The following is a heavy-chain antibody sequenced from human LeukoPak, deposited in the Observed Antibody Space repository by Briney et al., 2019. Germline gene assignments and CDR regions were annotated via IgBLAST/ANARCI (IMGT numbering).Heavy chain of an antibody. V-gene: IGHV4-4*02. CDR1: GGSISSSNW. J-gene: IGHJ4*02. CDR3: ARDPSDTYYYDSSGR. Sequence: SETLSLTCAVSGGSISSSNWWSWVRQPPGKGLEWIGEIYHSGSTNYNPSLKSRVTISVDKSKNQFSLKLSSVTAADTAVYYCARDPSDTYYYDSSGRWGQGTLVTVSS. D-gene: IGHD3-22*01. CDR2: IYHSGST.